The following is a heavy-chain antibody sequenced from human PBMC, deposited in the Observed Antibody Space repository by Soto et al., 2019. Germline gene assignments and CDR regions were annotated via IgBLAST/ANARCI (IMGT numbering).Heavy chain of an antibody. CDR3: AREGFYGMDV. CDR2: ISSSSSTI. J-gene: IGHJ6*02. CDR1: GFTFSSYS. Sequence: EVQLVESGGGLVQPGGSLRLSCAASGFTFSSYSMNWVRQAPGKGLEWVSYISSSSSTIYYADSVKGRFTISRDNAKNSLYLQMNSLRGEDTAVYYCAREGFYGMDVWGQGTTVTVSS. V-gene: IGHV3-48*01.